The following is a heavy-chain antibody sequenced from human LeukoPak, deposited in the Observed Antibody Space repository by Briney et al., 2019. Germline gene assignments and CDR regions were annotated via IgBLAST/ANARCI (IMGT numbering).Heavy chain of an antibody. CDR2: VHYSGTT. Sequence: VEPSETLSLTCDVSDGSITSNYWGWARQPPGKGLEYIGTVHYSGTTYFNPSLRGRLTMSVDTSKNQVSLKLNSVTAADTALYYCARAVDNSIDLWGQGFLVTVSS. D-gene: IGHD2/OR15-2a*01. CDR3: ARAVDNSIDL. CDR1: DGSITSNY. J-gene: IGHJ5*02. V-gene: IGHV4-59*04.